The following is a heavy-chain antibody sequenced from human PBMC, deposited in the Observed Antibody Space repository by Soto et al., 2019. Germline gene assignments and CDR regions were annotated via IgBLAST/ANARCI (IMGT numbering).Heavy chain of an antibody. Sequence: QVQLVESGGGVVQPGRSLRLSCAASGFTFSSYGMHWVRQAPGKGLEWVAVISYDGSNKYYADYVKGRFTISRDNSKNTLYLQMSSLRAEDTAVYYCAKGGCSGGSCFFAEYFQHWGQGTLVTVSS. V-gene: IGHV3-30*18. J-gene: IGHJ1*01. CDR3: AKGGCSGGSCFFAEYFQH. D-gene: IGHD2-15*01. CDR2: ISYDGSNK. CDR1: GFTFSSYG.